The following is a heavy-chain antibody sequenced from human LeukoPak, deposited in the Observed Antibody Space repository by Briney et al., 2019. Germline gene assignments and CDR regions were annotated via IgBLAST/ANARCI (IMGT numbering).Heavy chain of an antibody. CDR2: IYYSETT. Sequence: PSETLSLTCTVSGGSVTSYYWSWIRQPPGRGLEWIGYIYYSETTNYNPSLKSRITISLDTSKNQFSLKLTSVTAADTAVYYCARAYDFWSGDSQFDYWGQGTLVTVSS. CDR1: GGSVTSYY. J-gene: IGHJ4*02. D-gene: IGHD3-3*01. V-gene: IGHV4-59*02. CDR3: ARAYDFWSGDSQFDY.